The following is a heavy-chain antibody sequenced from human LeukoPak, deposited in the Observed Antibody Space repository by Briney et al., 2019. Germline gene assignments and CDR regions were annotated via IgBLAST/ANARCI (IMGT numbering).Heavy chain of an antibody. Sequence: GGSLRLSCAASGFTFSDYYMSWIRQAPGKGLEWVSYISSSGSTIYYADSVKGRFTISRDNAKNSLYLQMNSLRAEDTAVYYCAKAPLSGLSSSSPYYFDYWGQGTLVTVSS. CDR2: ISSSGSTI. J-gene: IGHJ4*02. CDR1: GFTFSDYY. CDR3: AKAPLSGLSSSSPYYFDY. V-gene: IGHV3-11*01. D-gene: IGHD6-6*01.